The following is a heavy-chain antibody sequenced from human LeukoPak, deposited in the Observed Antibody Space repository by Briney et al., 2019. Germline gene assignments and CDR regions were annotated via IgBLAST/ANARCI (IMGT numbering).Heavy chain of an antibody. D-gene: IGHD3-22*01. Sequence: GGSLRLSCAASGFTFSSYAMHWVRQAPGKGLEYVSAIGSNGGSTYYANSVKGRFTISRDNSKNTLYLQMGSLRAEDMAVYYCARGAYYYDSSGYYEEGYYYYYMDVWGKGTTVTVSS. V-gene: IGHV3-64*01. CDR1: GFTFSSYA. J-gene: IGHJ6*03. CDR2: IGSNGGST. CDR3: ARGAYYYDSSGYYEEGYYYYYMDV.